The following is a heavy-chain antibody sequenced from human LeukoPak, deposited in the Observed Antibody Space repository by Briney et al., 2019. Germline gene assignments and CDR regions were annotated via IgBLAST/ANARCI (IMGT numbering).Heavy chain of an antibody. CDR3: AREAYYDSSGNFDY. V-gene: IGHV1-2*02. CDR1: GYTFTGYY. Sequence: ASVKVSCKASGYTFTGYYMHWVRQAPGQGLEWMGWINPNSGGTNYAQKFQGRVTMTRDTSISTAYMELSRLRSDDTAVYYCAREAYYDSSGNFDYWGQGTLVTVSS. J-gene: IGHJ4*02. D-gene: IGHD3-22*01. CDR2: INPNSGGT.